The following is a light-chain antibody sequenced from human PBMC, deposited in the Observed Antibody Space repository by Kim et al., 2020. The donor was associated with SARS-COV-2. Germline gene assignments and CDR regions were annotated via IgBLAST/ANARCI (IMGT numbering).Light chain of an antibody. V-gene: IGKV3-20*01. Sequence: SAGERTALSCRASQSVSSSCLAWYQQRPGQAPRLLVYGASVRATGIPDRFSGSGSVTDFTLTITRLVPEDFAVYYCQQYSSSPATFGQGTKVDIK. CDR1: QSVSSSC. CDR3: QQYSSSPAT. J-gene: IGKJ1*01. CDR2: GAS.